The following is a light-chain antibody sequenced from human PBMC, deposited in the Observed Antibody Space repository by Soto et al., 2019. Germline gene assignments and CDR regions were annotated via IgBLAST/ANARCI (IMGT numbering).Light chain of an antibody. CDR3: CSYAGSSTFVV. CDR1: SSDVGSYNL. Sequence: QSALTQPASVSGSPGQSITISCTGTSSDVGSYNLVSWYQQHPGKAPKLMIYEVSKRPSGVSNRFSGSKSGNTASLTISGLQAEDEADYYRCSYAGSSTFVVFDGGTKVTVL. CDR2: EVS. J-gene: IGLJ2*01. V-gene: IGLV2-23*02.